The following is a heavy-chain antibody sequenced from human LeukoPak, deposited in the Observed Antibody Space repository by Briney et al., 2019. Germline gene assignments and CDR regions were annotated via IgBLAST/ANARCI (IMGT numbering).Heavy chain of an antibody. Sequence: SETLSLTCAVYGGSFSGYYWSWIRQPPGKGLEWIGEINHSGSTNYNPSLKSRVTISVDTSKNQFSLKLSSVTAADTAVYYCARDLAAAGTHSFDYWGQGTLVTVPS. V-gene: IGHV4-34*01. D-gene: IGHD6-13*01. J-gene: IGHJ4*02. CDR1: GGSFSGYY. CDR2: INHSGST. CDR3: ARDLAAAGTHSFDY.